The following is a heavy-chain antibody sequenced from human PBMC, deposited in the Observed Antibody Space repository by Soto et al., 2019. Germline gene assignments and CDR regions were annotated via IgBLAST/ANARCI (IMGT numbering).Heavy chain of an antibody. D-gene: IGHD5-12*01. CDR2: IIPIFGTA. Sequence: QVQLVQSGAEVKKPGSSVKVSCKASGGTFSSYAISWVRQAPGQGLEWMGGIIPIFGTANYAQKFQGRVTITADESTGTAYMELSSLRSEDTAVYYCARAPDGYNSHYFDYWGQGTLVTVSS. CDR1: GGTFSSYA. V-gene: IGHV1-69*01. CDR3: ARAPDGYNSHYFDY. J-gene: IGHJ4*02.